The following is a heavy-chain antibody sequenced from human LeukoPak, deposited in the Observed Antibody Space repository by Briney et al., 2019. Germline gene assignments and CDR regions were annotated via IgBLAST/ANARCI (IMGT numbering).Heavy chain of an antibody. CDR3: ATALSGDGYYFDY. V-gene: IGHV4-61*02. CDR1: GGSISSGSYY. CDR2: IYTSGST. Sequence: SQTLSLTCTVSGGSISSGSYYWSCIRQPAGKGLEWIGRIYTSGSTNYNPSLKSRVTISIDTSKNQFSLKLSSVTAADTAVYYCATALSGDGYYFDYWGQGTLVTVSS. D-gene: IGHD5-24*01. J-gene: IGHJ4*02.